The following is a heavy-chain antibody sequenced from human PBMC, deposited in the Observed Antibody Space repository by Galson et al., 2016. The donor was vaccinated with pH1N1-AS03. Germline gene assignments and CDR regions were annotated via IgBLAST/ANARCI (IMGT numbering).Heavy chain of an antibody. Sequence: SLRLSCAASGFTFSASNIHWVRQASGKGLEWVGRIRTRDNNYATEYTASVRGRITISRDDSKNTAYLQMNSLRAEDTAVYYCARDRTVVAASIIYYYGMDVWGQGTTVTVSS. CDR1: GFTFSASN. J-gene: IGHJ6*02. CDR3: ARDRTVVAASIIYYYGMDV. CDR2: IRTRDNNYAT. D-gene: IGHD2-2*01. V-gene: IGHV3-73*01.